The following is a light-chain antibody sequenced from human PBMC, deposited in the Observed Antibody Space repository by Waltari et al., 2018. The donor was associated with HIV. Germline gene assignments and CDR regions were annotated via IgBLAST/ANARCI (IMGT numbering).Light chain of an antibody. CDR2: DVS. CDR3: SSYTSITLI. V-gene: IGLV2-14*03. Sequence: QSALTQPASVSGSPGQSITISCTGSGSDLGGYNYVSWYQHYPGKAPKLKIYDVSRRPSVVSNRFSGSKSGNTASLTISGLRAEDEADYYCSSYTSITLIFGGGTKLTVL. J-gene: IGLJ2*01. CDR1: GSDLGGYNY.